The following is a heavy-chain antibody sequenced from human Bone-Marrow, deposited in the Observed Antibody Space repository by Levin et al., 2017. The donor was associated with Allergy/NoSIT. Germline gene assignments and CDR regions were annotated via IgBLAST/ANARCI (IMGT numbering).Heavy chain of an antibody. CDR3: AKDWDDIGIPAPFDS. J-gene: IGHJ4*02. D-gene: IGHD1-14*01. CDR2: ITGSGGTT. CDR1: GFTFSSYA. Sequence: GGSLRLSCAASGFTFSSYAMAWVRQAPGKGLEWVAAITGSGGTTYYADSVKGRFTISRDNSNNALYLQMRSLRDEDTAVYYCAKDWDDIGIPAPFDSWGQGTLVTVSS. V-gene: IGHV3-23*01.